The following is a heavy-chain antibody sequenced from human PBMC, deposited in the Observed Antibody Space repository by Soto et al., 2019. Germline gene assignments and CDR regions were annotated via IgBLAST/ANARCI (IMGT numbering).Heavy chain of an antibody. CDR3: ARHLFDSWKGYPYYYCMDV. CDR1: GGSIRSHN. V-gene: IGHV4-59*08. Sequence: QVQLQESGPGLVKPSETLSLTCSVPGGSIRSHNWSWIRQPPGKGLEWIGCMYYSAMTEYNPSLMSRVTISADASNNQVSLKLSSVTAADTAVYYCARHLFDSWKGYPYYYCMDVWGKGTAVTVSS. J-gene: IGHJ6*03. D-gene: IGHD3-3*01. CDR2: MYYSAMT.